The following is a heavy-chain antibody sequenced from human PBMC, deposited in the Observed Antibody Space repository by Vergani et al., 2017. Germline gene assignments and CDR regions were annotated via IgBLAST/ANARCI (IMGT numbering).Heavy chain of an antibody. Sequence: QVQLQESGPGLVKPSQTLSPTCSVSGHSISSGVYYWNWIRQHPGKGLEWIWYIYYTGSTHHNPSLRRRINMSVDTSKNQFSLKLNSVTAADTAMYYCARMGGYDEGDAFRIGYFDSWGPGILVTVSS. J-gene: IGHJ4*02. CDR2: IYYTGST. V-gene: IGHV4-31*03. CDR1: GHSISSGVYY. D-gene: IGHD3-22*01. CDR3: ARMGGYDEGDAFRIGYFDS.